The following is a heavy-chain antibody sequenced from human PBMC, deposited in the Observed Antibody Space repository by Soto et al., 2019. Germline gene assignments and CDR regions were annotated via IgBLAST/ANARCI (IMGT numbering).Heavy chain of an antibody. CDR3: ASVGELPVWFDP. CDR2: ISYTGST. J-gene: IGHJ5*02. V-gene: IGHV4-59*13. CDR1: GDSISSYY. D-gene: IGHD3-10*01. Sequence: QVHLQESGPGLVKPSETLSLTCTVSGDSISSYYWSWIRQPPGKGLEWVGYISYTGSTIYNPALGSRATISLDTSKNQVSLSLSSVTVADTAMYYCASVGELPVWFDPWGRGTLVTVSS.